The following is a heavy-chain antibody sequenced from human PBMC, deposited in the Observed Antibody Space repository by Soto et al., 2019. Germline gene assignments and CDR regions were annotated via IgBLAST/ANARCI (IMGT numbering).Heavy chain of an antibody. V-gene: IGHV2-70*11. CDR3: ARNKIAFDGSGSYYPERAFDI. D-gene: IGHD3-10*01. CDR1: GFSLSTSGMC. J-gene: IGHJ3*02. CDR2: IDWDDDK. Sequence: SGPTLVKPTQTLTLTCTFSGFSLSTSGMCVSWIRQPPGKALEWLARIDWDDDKYYSTSLKTRLTISKDTSKNQVVLTMTNMDPVDTATYYCARNKIAFDGSGSYYPERAFDIWGQGTMVTVSS.